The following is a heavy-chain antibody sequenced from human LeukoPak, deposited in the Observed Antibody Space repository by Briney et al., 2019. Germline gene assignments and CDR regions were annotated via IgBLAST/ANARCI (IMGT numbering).Heavy chain of an antibody. V-gene: IGHV3-30*02. Sequence: PGGSLRLSCAASGFTFSSYGMHWVRQAPGKGLEWVAFIRYDGSNKYYTDSVKGRFTISRDNSKNTLYLQMNSLRAEDTAVYYCAKDRSRDLVVGCNWFDPWGQGTLVIVSS. J-gene: IGHJ5*02. CDR2: IRYDGSNK. CDR1: GFTFSSYG. D-gene: IGHD2-15*01. CDR3: AKDRSRDLVVGCNWFDP.